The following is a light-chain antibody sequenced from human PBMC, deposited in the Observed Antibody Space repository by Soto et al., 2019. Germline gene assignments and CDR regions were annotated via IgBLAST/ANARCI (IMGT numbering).Light chain of an antibody. CDR1: SSDLGTFNL. J-gene: IGLJ1*01. CDR3: CSYAGSNTYV. V-gene: IGLV2-23*02. CDR2: EVN. Sequence: QSALTQPASVSGSPGQSITISCAGSSSDLGTFNLVSWYQQHPGKAPQLLIYEVNGRPSGVSNRFSGSKSGTTASLTISGLQTDDEADYFCCSYAGSNTYVFGSGTKLTVL.